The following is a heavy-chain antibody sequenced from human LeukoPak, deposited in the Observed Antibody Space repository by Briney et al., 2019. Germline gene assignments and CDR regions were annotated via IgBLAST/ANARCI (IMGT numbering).Heavy chain of an antibody. CDR2: IIPILGIA. CDR3: AAGYSSSWFYY. D-gene: IGHD6-13*01. V-gene: IGHV1-69*02. Sequence: SVRVSCKASGGTFSSYTISWVRQAPGQGLEWMGRIIPILGIANYAQKFQGRVTITADKSTSTAYMELSSLRSEDTAVYYCAAGYSSSWFYYWGQGTLVTVSS. J-gene: IGHJ4*02. CDR1: GGTFSSYT.